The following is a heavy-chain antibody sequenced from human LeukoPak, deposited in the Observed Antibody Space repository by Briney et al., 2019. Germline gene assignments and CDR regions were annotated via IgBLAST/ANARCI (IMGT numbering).Heavy chain of an antibody. V-gene: IGHV3-7*01. CDR1: EFIFSGYW. CDR2: IKQDGSEK. Sequence: GGSLRLSCAASEFIFSGYWMNWVRQAPGKGLEWVASIKQDGSEKQYVDSVRGRFTISRDNAKNSLYLQMNSLRVEDTAVYYCARDGFVGAADYWGQGTLVTVSS. J-gene: IGHJ4*02. CDR3: ARDGFVGAADY. D-gene: IGHD6-13*01.